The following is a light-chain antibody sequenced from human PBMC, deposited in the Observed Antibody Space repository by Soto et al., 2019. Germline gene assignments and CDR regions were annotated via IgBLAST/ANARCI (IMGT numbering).Light chain of an antibody. CDR2: DAS. CDR3: QQRSNWL. J-gene: IGKJ2*01. CDR1: QNISNY. V-gene: IGKV3-11*01. Sequence: EVVLTQSPATLSLSPGERATLSCRASQNISNYLAWYQQRPAQAPRLLIYDASSRATGIPARFSGSGSGTDFTLTISSLESEDIAVYYCQQRSNWLFGQGTKLEIK.